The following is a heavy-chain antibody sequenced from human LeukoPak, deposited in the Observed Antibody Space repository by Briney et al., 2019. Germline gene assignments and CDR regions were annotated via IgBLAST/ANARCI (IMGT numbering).Heavy chain of an antibody. V-gene: IGHV4-34*12. CDR2: IIHSGRT. CDR3: ARRGRGYDYVWGSYRLFDY. D-gene: IGHD3-16*02. CDR1: GGSFCGYY. J-gene: IGHJ4*02. Sequence: SETLSLTCAVDGGSFCGYYWSWIRQPPGKGLEWVGEIIHSGRTNYNTSLKSRVTLSVETSKTQFSWKLSSVTAADTAVYYCARRGRGYDYVWGSYRLFDYWGQGTLVTVSS.